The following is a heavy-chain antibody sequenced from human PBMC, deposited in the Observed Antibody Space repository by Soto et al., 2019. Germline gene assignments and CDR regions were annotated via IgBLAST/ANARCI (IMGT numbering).Heavy chain of an antibody. D-gene: IGHD3-10*01. CDR1: GGSITIGGYC. CDR2: ICHSGNT. V-gene: IGHV4-30-2*01. J-gene: IGHJ5*02. Sequence: SETLSLTCTVSGGSITIGGYCWSWIRQPPGQGLEWIGYICHSGNTYYNPSLKSRVTTSLDRSKNQFSLNLSSVTAADTAVYYCARVWFGESSWFDPWGQGTLGTVS. CDR3: ARVWFGESSWFDP.